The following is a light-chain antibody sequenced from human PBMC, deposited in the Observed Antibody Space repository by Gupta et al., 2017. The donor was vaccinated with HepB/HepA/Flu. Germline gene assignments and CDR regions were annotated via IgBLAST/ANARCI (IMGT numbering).Light chain of an antibody. Sequence: QSVLTQPPSASGTPGQRVTISCSGSSSNIGSNYVYWYQQLPGTAPKLLIYRNNQRPSGVPDRCSGSKSGTSASLAISALRSEDEADDYCAAWDDSLNWVFGGGTKLTVL. CDR2: RNN. V-gene: IGLV1-47*01. CDR3: AAWDDSLNWV. CDR1: SSNIGSNY. J-gene: IGLJ3*02.